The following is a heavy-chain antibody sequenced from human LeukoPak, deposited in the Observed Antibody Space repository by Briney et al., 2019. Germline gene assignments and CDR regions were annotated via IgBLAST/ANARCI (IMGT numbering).Heavy chain of an antibody. J-gene: IGHJ6*02. CDR3: AKCGYDFWSGYYTGIRDYYYGMDV. Sequence: GGSLRLSCAASGFTFSSYAMSWVRQAPGKGLEWVSAISGSGGSTYYADSVKGRFTISRDNSKNTLYLQMDSLRAEDTAVYYCAKCGYDFWSGYYTGIRDYYYGMDVWGQGTTVTVSS. D-gene: IGHD3-3*01. CDR1: GFTFSSYA. V-gene: IGHV3-23*01. CDR2: ISGSGGST.